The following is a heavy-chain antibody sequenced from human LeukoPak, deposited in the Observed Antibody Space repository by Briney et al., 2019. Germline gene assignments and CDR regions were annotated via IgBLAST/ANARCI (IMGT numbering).Heavy chain of an antibody. V-gene: IGHV1-3*01. CDR3: ARDLGAHVDYYGMDV. CDR1: GYTFTSYA. Sequence: ASVKVSCKASGYTFTSYAMHWVRQAPGQRLEWMGWINAGNGNTKYSQKFQGRVTITRDTSASTAYMELSSLRSEDTAVYYCARDLGAHVDYYGMDVWGQGTTVTVSS. D-gene: IGHD6-6*01. CDR2: INAGNGNT. J-gene: IGHJ6*02.